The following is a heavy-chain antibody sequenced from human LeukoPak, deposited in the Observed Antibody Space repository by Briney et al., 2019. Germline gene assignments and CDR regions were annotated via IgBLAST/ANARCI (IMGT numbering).Heavy chain of an antibody. V-gene: IGHV3-7*03. J-gene: IGHJ2*01. CDR3: ARGGTWRGLQLNWYFDL. Sequence: GGSLRLSCAASGFTFSSYWMHWVRQAPGKGLEWVANIKQEGSEKYYVDSVKGRFTISRDNAKSSLYLQMNSLRAEDTAVYYCARGGTWRGLQLNWYFDLWGRGTLVTVSS. D-gene: IGHD1-1*01. CDR1: GFTFSSYW. CDR2: IKQEGSEK.